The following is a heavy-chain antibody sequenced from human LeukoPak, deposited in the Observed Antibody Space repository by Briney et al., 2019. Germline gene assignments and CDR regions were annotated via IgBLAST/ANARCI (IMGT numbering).Heavy chain of an antibody. Sequence: GASVKVSCKASGFTXTSSAVQWVRQARGQRLEWIGWTVVGSGNTNYAQKFQERVTITRDMSTSTAYMELSSLRSEDTAVYYCAAWYYYDSSGYYSLGDYWGQGTLVTVSS. CDR3: AAWYYYDSSGYYSLGDY. CDR2: TVVGSGNT. D-gene: IGHD3-22*01. CDR1: GFTXTSSA. V-gene: IGHV1-58*01. J-gene: IGHJ4*02.